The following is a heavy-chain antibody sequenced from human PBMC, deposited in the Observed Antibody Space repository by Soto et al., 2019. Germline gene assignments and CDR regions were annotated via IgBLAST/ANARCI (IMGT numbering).Heavy chain of an antibody. J-gene: IGHJ4*02. CDR2: IYWDDDK. Sequence: QITLKESGPALVKPTQTLTLTCTFSGLSLSTRGVGVGWIRQPPGKALEWLALIYWDDDKRYSPSLKNRLTINKDTSENQVVLTMTNMDPVDTGTYYCVRDSSGYYGFDYWGQGTLVTVSS. CDR3: VRDSSGYYGFDY. D-gene: IGHD3-22*01. V-gene: IGHV2-5*04. CDR1: GLSLSTRGVG.